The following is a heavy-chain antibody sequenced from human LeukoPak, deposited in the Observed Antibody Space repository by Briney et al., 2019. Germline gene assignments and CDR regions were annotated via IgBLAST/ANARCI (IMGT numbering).Heavy chain of an antibody. V-gene: IGHV1-8*02. CDR3: ARMNYGSAGHNPNWFDP. CDR2: INPNSGDT. Sequence: GASVKVSCKASGYTFTGYYMHWVRQAPGQGLEWMGWINPNSGDTGYAQNFQGRVSMTRNTSISTAYMELSSLRSEDTAVYYCARMNYGSAGHNPNWFDPWGQGTLVTVSS. J-gene: IGHJ5*02. CDR1: GYTFTGYY. D-gene: IGHD3-10*01.